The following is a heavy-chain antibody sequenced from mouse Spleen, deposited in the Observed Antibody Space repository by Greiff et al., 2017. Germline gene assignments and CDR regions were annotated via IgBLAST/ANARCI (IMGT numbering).Heavy chain of an antibody. CDR2: INPSTGGT. CDR1: GYSFTGYY. Sequence: VQLQQSGPELVKPGASVKISCKASGYSFTGYYMNWVKQSPEKSLEWIGEINPSTGGTTYNQKFKAKATLTVDKSSSTAYMQLKSLTSEDSAVYYCARRIYYGSSYNYYAMDYWGQGTSVTVSS. D-gene: IGHD1-1*01. CDR3: ARRIYYGSSYNYYAMDY. V-gene: IGHV1-42*01. J-gene: IGHJ4*01.